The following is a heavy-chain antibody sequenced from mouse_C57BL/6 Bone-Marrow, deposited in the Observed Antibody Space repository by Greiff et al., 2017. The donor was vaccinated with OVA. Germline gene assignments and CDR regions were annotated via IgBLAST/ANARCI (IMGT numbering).Heavy chain of an antibody. Sequence: VQLQQSGAELVRPGASVKLSCTASGFNIKDYYMHWVKQRPEQGLEWIGRIDPEDGDTEYAPKFQGKATMTADKSSNTAVLQLSSLTSEDTAVYFCTPYYYGSLDYWGQGTTLTVSS. D-gene: IGHD1-1*01. CDR3: TPYYYGSLDY. CDR1: GFNIKDYY. V-gene: IGHV14-1*01. CDR2: IDPEDGDT. J-gene: IGHJ2*01.